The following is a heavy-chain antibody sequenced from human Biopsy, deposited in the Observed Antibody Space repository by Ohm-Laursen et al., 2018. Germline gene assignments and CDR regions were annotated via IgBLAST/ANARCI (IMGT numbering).Heavy chain of an antibody. V-gene: IGHV4-31*11. D-gene: IGHD5-12*01. Sequence: SQTLSLTCAVSGVSINGGHYYWNWIRHHPGKGLEWIGNIFYSANTYYNPSLKSRVTISVDTSKNQFSLKLSSVTAADTAVYYCARLGSGDYFPTFFDFWGQGALVTVSS. CDR3: ARLGSGDYFPTFFDF. J-gene: IGHJ4*02. CDR1: GVSINGGHYY. CDR2: IFYSANT.